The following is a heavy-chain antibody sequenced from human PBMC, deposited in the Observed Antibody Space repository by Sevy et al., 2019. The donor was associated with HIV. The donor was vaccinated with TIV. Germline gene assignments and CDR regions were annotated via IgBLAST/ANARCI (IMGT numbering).Heavy chain of an antibody. CDR2: VSGSGGST. D-gene: IGHD4-17*01. Sequence: GGSLRLSCAASGFTFSSYAMSWVRLAPAKGLEWVSAVSGSGGSTHYADSVKGRFTISRDNSKNTLYLQMNSLRAEDTAVYYCAKALDDYGDYVHYFDYWGQGTLVTVSS. J-gene: IGHJ4*02. V-gene: IGHV3-23*01. CDR3: AKALDDYGDYVHYFDY. CDR1: GFTFSSYA.